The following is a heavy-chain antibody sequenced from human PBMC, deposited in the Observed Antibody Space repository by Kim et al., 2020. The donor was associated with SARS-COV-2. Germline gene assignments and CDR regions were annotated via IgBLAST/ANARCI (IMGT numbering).Heavy chain of an antibody. Sequence: YADSVKGQFTVSRDNSKHTLYLQMNSLGAEDTAVYYCAKRYGGNYAYDIWGQGTMVTVSS. CDR3: AKRYGGNYAYDI. V-gene: IGHV3-23*01. D-gene: IGHD4-17*01. J-gene: IGHJ3*02.